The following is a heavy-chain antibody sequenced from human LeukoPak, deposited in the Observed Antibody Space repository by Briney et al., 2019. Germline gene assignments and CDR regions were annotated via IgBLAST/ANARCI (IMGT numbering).Heavy chain of an antibody. Sequence: SETLSLTCTVSGGSISSSSYYWDWIRQPPGKGLVWIGSIYYSGSTDYNPSLKSRLTISVDTSKNQFSLKLSSVTAADTAVYYCARSRDSSGYWDAFDIWGQGTMVTVSS. CDR2: IYYSGST. CDR3: ARSRDSSGYWDAFDI. V-gene: IGHV4-39*01. D-gene: IGHD6-13*01. CDR1: GGSISSSSYY. J-gene: IGHJ3*02.